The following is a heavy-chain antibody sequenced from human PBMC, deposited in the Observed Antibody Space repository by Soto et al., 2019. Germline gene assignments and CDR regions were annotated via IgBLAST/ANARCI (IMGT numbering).Heavy chain of an antibody. Sequence: GGSLRLSCAASGFTLSSYEMNWVRQAPGKGLEWVSYTSSSGSITYYADSVKDRFIVSRDNTKNSLFLQMNSLRAEDTGTYYCARDRGVTSYYYNAMDVWGQGTTVTVSS. D-gene: IGHD2-21*02. V-gene: IGHV3-48*03. J-gene: IGHJ6*02. CDR2: TSSSGSIT. CDR1: GFTLSSYE. CDR3: ARDRGVTSYYYNAMDV.